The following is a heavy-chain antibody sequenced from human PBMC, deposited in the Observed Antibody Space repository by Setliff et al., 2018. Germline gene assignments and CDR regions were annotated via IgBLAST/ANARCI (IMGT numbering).Heavy chain of an antibody. J-gene: IGHJ3*02. CDR1: GYTFSSYA. V-gene: IGHV1-18*01. CDR2: ISGYNGYT. CDR3: ARDRYYNSWSGTSITAPHDAFDI. Sequence: ASVKVSCKASGYTFSSYAMNWVRQAPGQGLEWMGWISGYNGYTVYAQKLQGRVTLTTDTSTGTVYMEVSSLRSEDTAVYYCARDRYYNSWSGTSITAPHDAFDIWGQGTMVTVSS. D-gene: IGHD3-3*01.